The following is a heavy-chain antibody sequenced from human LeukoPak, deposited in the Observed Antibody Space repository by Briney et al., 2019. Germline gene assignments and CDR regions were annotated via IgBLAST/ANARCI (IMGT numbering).Heavy chain of an antibody. D-gene: IGHD6-19*01. CDR3: ARVKSDPGRIAVAGSDAFDI. CDR1: GGSISSGSYY. Sequence: PSQTLSLTCTVSGGSISSGSYYWSWLRQPAGKGLEWIGRIYTSGSTNYNSSLKSRVTISVDTSKNQFSLKLSSVTAADTAVYYCARVKSDPGRIAVAGSDAFDIWGQGTMVTVSS. V-gene: IGHV4-61*02. CDR2: IYTSGST. J-gene: IGHJ3*02.